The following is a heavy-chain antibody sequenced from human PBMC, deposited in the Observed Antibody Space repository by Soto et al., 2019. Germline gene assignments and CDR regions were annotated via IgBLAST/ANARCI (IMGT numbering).Heavy chain of an antibody. CDR2: ISTYNGNT. J-gene: IGHJ6*01. CDR1: GYKFTTYG. D-gene: IGHD7-27*01. CDR3: ARGLGTNGLDV. V-gene: IGHV1-18*04. Sequence: QVQLLQSGAEVKKPGASVKVSCKASGYKFTTYGITWVRQAPGQGLEWLGGISTYNGNTDYAQNLQDRVTVTTETSTSTAYLEVRSLTSDDTAVYFCARGLGTNGLDVW.